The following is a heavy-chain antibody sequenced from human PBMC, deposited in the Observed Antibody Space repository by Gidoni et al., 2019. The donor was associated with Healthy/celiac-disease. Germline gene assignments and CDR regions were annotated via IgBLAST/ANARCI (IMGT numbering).Heavy chain of an antibody. V-gene: IGHV3-23*01. Sequence: EVQLLESGGGLVQPGGSLRLSCAASGFTFSSYAMSWVRQAPGKGLEWVSAISGSGGSTYYADSVKGRFTISRDNSKNTPYLQMNSLRAEDTAVYYCATSDPRVTGFWSALTDYWGQGTLVTVSS. J-gene: IGHJ4*02. CDR3: ATSDPRVTGFWSALTDY. CDR2: ISGSGGST. D-gene: IGHD3-3*01. CDR1: GFTFSSYA.